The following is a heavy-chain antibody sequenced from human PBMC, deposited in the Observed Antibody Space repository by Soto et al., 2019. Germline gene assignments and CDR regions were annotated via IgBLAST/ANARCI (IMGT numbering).Heavy chain of an antibody. J-gene: IGHJ6*02. D-gene: IGHD2-8*01. CDR1: GYGFTDYH. CDR3: ARGDSTDCSNGVCSFFYNHDMDV. CDR2: INPKSGGT. Sequence: ASVKVSXKAAGYGFTDYHIHCVLQSPXQWLDWLGRINPKSGGTSTAQKFQGWVTMTTDTSISTASMELTRLTSDDTAIYYCARGDSTDCSNGVCSFFYNHDMDVWGQGTTVTVSS. V-gene: IGHV1-2*04.